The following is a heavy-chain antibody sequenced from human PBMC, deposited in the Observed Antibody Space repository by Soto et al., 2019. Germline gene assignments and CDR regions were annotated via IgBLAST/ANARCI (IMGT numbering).Heavy chain of an antibody. CDR3: ASSLLLGYCSGGSCPFDY. CDR2: IYYSGST. D-gene: IGHD2-15*01. Sequence: ETLSLTCTVSVGSISSYYWSWIRQPPGKGLEWIGYIYYSGSTNYNPSLKSRVTISVDTSKNQFSLKLSSVTAADTAVYYCASSLLLGYCSGGSCPFDYWGQGTLVTVSS. V-gene: IGHV4-59*01. J-gene: IGHJ4*02. CDR1: VGSISSYY.